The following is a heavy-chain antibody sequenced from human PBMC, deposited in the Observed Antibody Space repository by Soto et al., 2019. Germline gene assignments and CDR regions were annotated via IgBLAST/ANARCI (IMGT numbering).Heavy chain of an antibody. V-gene: IGHV3-30*18. Sequence: QVQLVESGGGGVQPGGSLRLSCAASGFTFSTYGVHWVRQAPGKGLEWVAVISSDGSEKYYAGSVKGRVSISRDNFKITLYLQMDSLRAEYTAVYYCAKGAVTSSLDYFDYWGQGTLVTVSS. CDR1: GFTFSTYG. CDR3: AKGAVTSSLDYFDY. J-gene: IGHJ4*02. D-gene: IGHD3-10*01. CDR2: ISSDGSEK.